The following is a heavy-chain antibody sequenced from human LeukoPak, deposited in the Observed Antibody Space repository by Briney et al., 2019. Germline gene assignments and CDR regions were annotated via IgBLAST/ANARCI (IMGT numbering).Heavy chain of an antibody. V-gene: IGHV3-66*01. D-gene: IGHD1-26*01. Sequence: GGSLRLSCAASGFTVSSNYMSWVRQAPGKGLEWVSVIYSGGSTYYADSVKGRFTISRDNSKNTLYLQMNSLRAEDTAVYYCARDLGTGSYYPFEFWGQGTLVTVSS. CDR2: IYSGGST. J-gene: IGHJ4*02. CDR1: GFTVSSNY. CDR3: ARDLGTGSYYPFEF.